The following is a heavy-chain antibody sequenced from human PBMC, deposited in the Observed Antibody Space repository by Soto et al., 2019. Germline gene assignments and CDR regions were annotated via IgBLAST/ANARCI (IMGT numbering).Heavy chain of an antibody. V-gene: IGHV3-7*01. CDR2: IKQDGSEK. J-gene: IGHJ4*02. CDR1: GFTFSSYW. CDR3: ARARVHRSRFDY. Sequence: EVQLVESGGGLVQPEGSLRLSCAASGFTFSSYWMSWVRQAPGKGLEWVANIKQDGSEKYYVDSVKGRFTISRDNAKNSLYLQSNSLSAEDPAVYYCARARVHRSRFDYWGQGTLVTVSS. D-gene: IGHD1-26*01.